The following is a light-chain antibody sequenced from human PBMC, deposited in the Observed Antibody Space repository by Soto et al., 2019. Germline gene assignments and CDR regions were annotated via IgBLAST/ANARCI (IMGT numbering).Light chain of an antibody. CDR1: QAIRNS. V-gene: IGKV1-27*01. J-gene: IGKJ3*01. CDR3: QKYYSAPFT. Sequence: DIQMTQSPSSLSASVGARVTITCRASQAIRNSLAWYQQKPGKVPYLLIYAASTLQSGVPSRFSGSGSGTDFTLTINSVQPEDAATYYCQKYYSAPFTFGPGTKLDIE. CDR2: AAS.